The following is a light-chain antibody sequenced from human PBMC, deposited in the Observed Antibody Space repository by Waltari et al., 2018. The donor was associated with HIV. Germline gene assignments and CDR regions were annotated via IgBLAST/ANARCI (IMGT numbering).Light chain of an antibody. CDR2: GAS. V-gene: IGKV3-20*01. CDR3: QQYGSPPHT. Sequence: ENVLTQSPGTLSLSPGERVTLSCRASQSVSSNYLAWYQQKLGQAPRLLIYGASSRATGIPDRFSGSGSGTDFTLTIIRLEPEDFAVYYCQQYGSPPHTFGQGTKLEIK. J-gene: IGKJ2*01. CDR1: QSVSSNY.